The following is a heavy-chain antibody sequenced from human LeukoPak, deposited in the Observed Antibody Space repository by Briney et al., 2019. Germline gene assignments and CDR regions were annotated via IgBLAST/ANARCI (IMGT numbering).Heavy chain of an antibody. CDR2: ISGSGGST. CDR1: GFTFSSYA. D-gene: IGHD3-10*01. J-gene: IGHJ4*02. CDR3: AKGQTYYYGSGSYYNPYYFDY. Sequence: GGSLRLSCAASGFTFSSYAMSWVRQAPGKGLEWVSAISGSGGSTYYAGSVKGRFTISRDNSKNTLYLQMNSLRAEDTAVYYCAKGQTYYYGSGSYYNPYYFDYWGQGTLVTVSS. V-gene: IGHV3-23*01.